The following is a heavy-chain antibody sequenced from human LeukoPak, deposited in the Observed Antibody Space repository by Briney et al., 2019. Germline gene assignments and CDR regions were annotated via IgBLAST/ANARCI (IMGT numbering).Heavy chain of an antibody. CDR1: GGSFSGYY. V-gene: IGHV4-34*01. J-gene: IGHJ4*02. CDR3: ARHMRMATTPFDY. D-gene: IGHD5-24*01. Sequence: SETLSLTCAVYGGSFSGYYWSWIRQPPGKGLEWIGEINHSGSTNYNPSLKSRVTISVDTSKNQFSLKLSSVTAADTAVYYCARHMRMATTPFDYWGQGTLVTVSS. CDR2: INHSGST.